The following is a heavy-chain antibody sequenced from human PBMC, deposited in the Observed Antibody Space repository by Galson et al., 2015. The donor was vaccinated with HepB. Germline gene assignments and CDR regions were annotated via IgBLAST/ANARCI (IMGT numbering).Heavy chain of an antibody. V-gene: IGHV7-4-1*02. CDR3: ARTIVVVPAATRPEGNWFDP. CDR2: INTNTGNP. J-gene: IGHJ5*02. CDR1: GYTFTSYA. D-gene: IGHD2-2*01. Sequence: SVKVSCKASGYTFTSYAMNWVRQAPGQGLEWMGWINTNTGNPTYAQGFTGRFVFSLDTSVSTAYLQISSLKAEDTAVYYCARTIVVVPAATRPEGNWFDPWGQGTLVTVSS.